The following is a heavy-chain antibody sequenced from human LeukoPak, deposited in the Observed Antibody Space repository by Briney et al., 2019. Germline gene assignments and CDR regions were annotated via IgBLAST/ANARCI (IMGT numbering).Heavy chain of an antibody. CDR3: AQSFDN. J-gene: IGHJ4*02. V-gene: IGHV3-48*01. Sequence: GGSLRLSCAASGFTFTSYSMNWVRQAPGKGLEWVSYISSDTSTRYYADSVKGRFTISRDNAKNSLYLQMNSLRAEDTAIYYCAQSFDNWGQGILVTVPS. CDR1: GFTFTSYS. CDR2: ISSDTSTR.